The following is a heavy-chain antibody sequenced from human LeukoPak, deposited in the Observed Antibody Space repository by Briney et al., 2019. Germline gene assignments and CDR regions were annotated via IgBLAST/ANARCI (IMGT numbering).Heavy chain of an antibody. V-gene: IGHV4-4*07. CDR2: INAPGST. Sequence: PSETLSLTCTVSGGSLSSYYWSWIRQPAGKGLEWFGGINAPGSTNYNPSLKSRVTMSVDTSKNQFSLKLSSVTAADTAVYYCARDRNYYYGSGSYPYDAFDIWGQGTMVTVSS. CDR3: ARDRNYYYGSGSYPYDAFDI. D-gene: IGHD3-10*01. CDR1: GGSLSSYY. J-gene: IGHJ3*02.